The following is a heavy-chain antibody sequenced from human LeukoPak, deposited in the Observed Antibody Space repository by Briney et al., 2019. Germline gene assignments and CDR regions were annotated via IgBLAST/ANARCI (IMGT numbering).Heavy chain of an antibody. CDR1: GDSITNSTYY. Sequence: SETLSLICSVSGDSITNSTYYWGWIRQPPGKGLEWIGCVYYSGKTYYSPSLMSRITITIDTFKKQFSLKLRSVTAADTAVYYCARQWGYDSPAAAEYIQRWAQGTLVTVSS. D-gene: IGHD5-12*01. V-gene: IGHV4-39*01. CDR3: ARQWGYDSPAAAEYIQR. CDR2: VYYSGKT. J-gene: IGHJ1*01.